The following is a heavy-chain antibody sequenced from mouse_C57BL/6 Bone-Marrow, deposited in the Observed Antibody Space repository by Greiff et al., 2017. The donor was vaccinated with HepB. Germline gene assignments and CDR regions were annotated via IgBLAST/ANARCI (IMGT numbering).Heavy chain of an antibody. J-gene: IGHJ2*01. CDR3: ASPTVVATGFDY. V-gene: IGHV1-72*01. D-gene: IGHD1-1*01. CDR1: GYTFTSYW. CDR2: IDPNSGGT. Sequence: QVQLKQPGAELVKPGASVKLSCKASGYTFTSYWMHWVKQRPGRGLEWIGRIDPNSGGTKYNEKFKSKATLTVDKPSSTAYMQLSSLTSEDSAVYYCASPTVVATGFDYWGQGTTLTVSS.